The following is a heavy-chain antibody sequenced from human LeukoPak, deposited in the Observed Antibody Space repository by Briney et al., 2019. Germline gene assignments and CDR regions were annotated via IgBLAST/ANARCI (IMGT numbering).Heavy chain of an antibody. Sequence: PGGSLRLSCAASGFTFSSYSMNWVRQAPGKGLEGVSYISTSSTTIYYADSVKGRFTISRDNAKNSLYLQMNSLRAEHTAVYYCAIDNDFWSGSDTVVLWAQETMDTVSS. J-gene: IGHJ3*01. CDR1: GFTFSSYS. CDR2: ISTSSTTI. D-gene: IGHD3-3*01. CDR3: AIDNDFWSGSDTVVL. V-gene: IGHV3-48*01.